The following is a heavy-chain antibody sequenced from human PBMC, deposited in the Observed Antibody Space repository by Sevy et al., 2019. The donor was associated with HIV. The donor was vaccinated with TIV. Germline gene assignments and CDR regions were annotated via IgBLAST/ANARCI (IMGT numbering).Heavy chain of an antibody. V-gene: IGHV3-15*01. CDR1: GFTFSNAW. CDR3: TTFLTSESFWFDP. Sequence: GGSLRLSCAASGFTFSNAWMSWVRQAPGKGLEWVGRIKSKTDGGTTDYAAPVKGRFTISRDDSKNTLYLQMNSLKTEDTAVYYCTTFLTSESFWFDPCGQGTLVTVSS. D-gene: IGHD4-17*01. J-gene: IGHJ5*02. CDR2: IKSKTDGGTT.